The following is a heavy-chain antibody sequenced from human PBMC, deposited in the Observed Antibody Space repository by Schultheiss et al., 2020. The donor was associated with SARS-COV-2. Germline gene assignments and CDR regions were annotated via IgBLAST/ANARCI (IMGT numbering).Heavy chain of an antibody. J-gene: IGHJ4*02. Sequence: GESLKISCAASGFTVSSNYMSWVRQAPGKGLEWVSVIYSGGSTYYADSVKGRFTISRDNSKNTLYLQMNSLRAEDTAVYYCAKVPNYYDSSGYYLTFDYWGQGTLVTVSS. CDR2: IYSGGST. D-gene: IGHD3-22*01. CDR1: GFTVSSNY. V-gene: IGHV3-53*01. CDR3: AKVPNYYDSSGYYLTFDY.